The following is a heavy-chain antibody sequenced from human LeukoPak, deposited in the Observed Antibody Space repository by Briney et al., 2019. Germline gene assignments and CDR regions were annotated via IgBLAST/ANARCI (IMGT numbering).Heavy chain of an antibody. Sequence: SETLSLTCTVSGGSISSYYWSWIRQPPGKGLEWIGYIYYSGSTNYNPSLKSRVTISVDTSKNQFSLKLSSVTAADTAIYYCATSYSSGWFDYWGQGTLVTVSS. V-gene: IGHV4-59*08. CDR3: ATSYSSGWFDY. CDR2: IYYSGST. J-gene: IGHJ4*02. CDR1: GGSISSYY. D-gene: IGHD6-19*01.